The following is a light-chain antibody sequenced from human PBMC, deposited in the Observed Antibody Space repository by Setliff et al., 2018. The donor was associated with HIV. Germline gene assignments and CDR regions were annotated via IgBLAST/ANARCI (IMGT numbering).Light chain of an antibody. Sequence: QSVLTQPASVSGSPGQSITVSHTGTSSDVGRYNLVSWYQQHPGKAPKLMIHQATKRPSGVSNRFSGSKSGNTASLTISGLQAEDEADYYCCSNTGSNTYVFGTGTKVTV. J-gene: IGLJ1*01. CDR2: QAT. CDR1: SSDVGRYNL. CDR3: CSNTGSNTYV. V-gene: IGLV2-23*01.